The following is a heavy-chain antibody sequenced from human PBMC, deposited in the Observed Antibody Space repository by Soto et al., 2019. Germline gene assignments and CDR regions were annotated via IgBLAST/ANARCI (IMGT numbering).Heavy chain of an antibody. CDR1: GDSFSSGDYY. CDR3: ARLPTVDRDAVDI. CDR2: IYYSGST. Sequence: QVQLQESGPGLVKPSQTLSLTCTVSGDSFSSGDYYWSWIRQPPGKGLEWIGYIYYSGSTYYNPSLKSRVTLSVDTSKNQFSLKLSSVTAADTAVYFCARLPTVDRDAVDILGQGTMVTVSS. J-gene: IGHJ3*02. D-gene: IGHD2-21*01. V-gene: IGHV4-30-4*01.